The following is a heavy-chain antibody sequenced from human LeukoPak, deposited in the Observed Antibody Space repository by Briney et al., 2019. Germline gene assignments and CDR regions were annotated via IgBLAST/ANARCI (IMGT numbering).Heavy chain of an antibody. V-gene: IGHV4-59*12. D-gene: IGHD3-10*01. CDR1: GGSISSYY. J-gene: IGHJ5*02. Sequence: SETLSLTCTVSGGSISSYYWSWIRQPPGKGLEWIGYIYYSGSTNYNPSLKSRVTISVDTSKNQFSLKLSSVTAADTAVYYCARRPYYGSGSYPYNWFDPWGQGTLVTVSS. CDR2: IYYSGST. CDR3: ARRPYYGSGSYPYNWFDP.